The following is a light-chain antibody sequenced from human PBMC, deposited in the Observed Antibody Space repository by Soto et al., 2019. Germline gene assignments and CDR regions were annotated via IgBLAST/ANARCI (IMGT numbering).Light chain of an antibody. CDR3: SSYTSSSTYV. Sequence: ALKQAASGYVVPRQSLPIFCKGNSSDVGGYNCVSWYQQHPGKAPKLMIYDVNNRPSGVSNRFSGSKSGNTASLTISGLQAEDEADYYCSSYTSSSTYVFGTGTKSPS. V-gene: IGLV2-14*01. CDR2: DVN. J-gene: IGLJ1*01. CDR1: SSDVGGYNC.